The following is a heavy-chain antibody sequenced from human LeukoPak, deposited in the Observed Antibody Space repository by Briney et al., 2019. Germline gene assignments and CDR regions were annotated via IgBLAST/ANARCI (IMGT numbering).Heavy chain of an antibody. V-gene: IGHV1-46*04. Sequence: ASVKVSCKASGFTFSSYYIQWMRQAPGQGLEWMAIINPRDGSTKSTEKLQGRVTMTADTSPSTVYMELSSLRSEDTAVYYCARESLQTRYHWNDEGRKNWFDPWGQGTLVTVSS. CDR3: ARESLQTRYHWNDEGRKNWFDP. D-gene: IGHD1-1*01. CDR2: INPRDGST. J-gene: IGHJ5*02. CDR1: GFTFSSYY.